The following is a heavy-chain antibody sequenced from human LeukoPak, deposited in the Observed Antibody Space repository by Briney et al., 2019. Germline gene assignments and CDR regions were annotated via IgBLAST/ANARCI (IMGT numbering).Heavy chain of an antibody. J-gene: IGHJ1*01. CDR3: AGRAEYLQH. CDR1: GFTVSTNC. Sequence: GGSLRLSCAASGFTVSTNCMSWVRQTPGKGLEWVSIIYAGGTTYYADSVKGRFTISRDNSKNTLYLQMNSLRADDTAVYYCAGRAEYLQHWGQGTLVTVSS. CDR2: IYAGGTT. V-gene: IGHV3-53*01.